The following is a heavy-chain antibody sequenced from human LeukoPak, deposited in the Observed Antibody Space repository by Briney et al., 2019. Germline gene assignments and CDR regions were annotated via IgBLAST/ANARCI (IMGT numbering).Heavy chain of an antibody. D-gene: IGHD3-16*01. V-gene: IGHV3-33*06. CDR3: AKGFSYAYDY. J-gene: IGHJ4*02. CDR2: IWYDGSNK. Sequence: PGRSLRLSCAASGFTFSSYGMHWVRQAPGKGLEWVAVIWYDGSNKYYADSVKGRFTISRDNSKNTLFLQMNSLGAEDTAVYYCAKGFSYAYDYWGQGTLVTVSS. CDR1: GFTFSSYG.